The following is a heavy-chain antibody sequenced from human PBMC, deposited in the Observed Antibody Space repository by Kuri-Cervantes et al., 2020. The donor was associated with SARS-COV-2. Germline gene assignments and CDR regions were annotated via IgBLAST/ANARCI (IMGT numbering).Heavy chain of an antibody. CDR3: ARERYSSGSAFDI. CDR1: GGSISSYY. D-gene: IGHD6-19*01. J-gene: IGHJ3*02. CDR2: IYYSGST. V-gene: IGHV4-59*01. Sequence: SETLSLTCTVSGGSISSYYWSWIRQPPGKGLEWIGYIYYSGSTNYNPSLKSRVTISVDTSKNQFSLKLSSVTAADTAVYYCARERYSSGSAFDIWGQGTMVTVSS.